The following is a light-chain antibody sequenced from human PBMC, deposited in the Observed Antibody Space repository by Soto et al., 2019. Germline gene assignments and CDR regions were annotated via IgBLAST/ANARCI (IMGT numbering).Light chain of an antibody. CDR1: SSDVGNYNL. J-gene: IGLJ2*01. V-gene: IGLV2-23*03. Sequence: QSALTQHASVSGSPGQSITISCTGTSSDVGNYNLVSWYQQFPGKAPKLIIYEGSRRPSGVSNRFSGSKSGNTASLTISGLQAEDEADYYCCSYAGSFTFDVFGGGTKLTVL. CDR2: EGS. CDR3: CSYAGSFTFDV.